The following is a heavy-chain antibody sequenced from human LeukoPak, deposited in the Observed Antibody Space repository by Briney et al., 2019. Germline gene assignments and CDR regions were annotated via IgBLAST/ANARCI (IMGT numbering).Heavy chain of an antibody. Sequence: GGSLRLSCAASGFTVSSNYMSWVRQAPGKGLEWVSVIYSGGSTYYADSVKGRFTISRDNAKNSLYLQMNSLRAEDTAVYYCARETDDYDFWSGYSPAVDYWGQGTLVTVSS. CDR1: GFTVSSNY. CDR2: IYSGGST. CDR3: ARETDDYDFWSGYSPAVDY. J-gene: IGHJ4*02. D-gene: IGHD3-3*01. V-gene: IGHV3-66*01.